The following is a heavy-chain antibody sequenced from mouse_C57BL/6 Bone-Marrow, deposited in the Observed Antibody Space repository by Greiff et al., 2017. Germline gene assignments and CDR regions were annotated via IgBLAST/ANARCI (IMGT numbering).Heavy chain of an antibody. Sequence: EVQLQESGGGLVKPGGSLKLSCAASGFTFSDYGLHWVRQAPEKGLEWVAYISSGSSTIYYADTVKGRFTISRDNAKNTLFLQMTSLRSEDTAMYYCAVLLRYMDYWGQGTSVTVSS. D-gene: IGHD1-1*01. J-gene: IGHJ4*01. CDR2: ISSGSSTI. CDR3: AVLLRYMDY. V-gene: IGHV5-17*01. CDR1: GFTFSDYG.